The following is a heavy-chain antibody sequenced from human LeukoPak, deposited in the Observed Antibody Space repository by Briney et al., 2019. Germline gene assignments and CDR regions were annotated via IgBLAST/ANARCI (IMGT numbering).Heavy chain of an antibody. D-gene: IGHD6-13*01. CDR1: GFTFSSYW. J-gene: IGHJ4*02. CDR3: ARDTPDSSSLNGY. Sequence: GGSLRLSCAASGFTFSSYWMSWVRQAPGKGLEWMANIKQDGSEKYYVDSVKGRFTISRDNAKNSLYLQMNSLRAEDTAVYYCARDTPDSSSLNGYWGQGTLVTVSS. V-gene: IGHV3-7*03. CDR2: IKQDGSEK.